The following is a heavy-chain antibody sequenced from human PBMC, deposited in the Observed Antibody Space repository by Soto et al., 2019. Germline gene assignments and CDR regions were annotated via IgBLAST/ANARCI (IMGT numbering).Heavy chain of an antibody. V-gene: IGHV4-39*01. D-gene: IGHD3-9*01. CDR3: ARGSSILTGFEYYYYGMDV. CDR2: IYYSGST. CDR1: GGSISSSSYY. J-gene: IGHJ6*02. Sequence: QLQLQESGPGLVKPSETLSLTCTVSGGSISSSSYYWGWIRQPPGKGLEWIGSIYYSGSTYYNPSLKSRVTISVYTSKNQFCLKLTSVTASDTAVYYCARGSSILTGFEYYYYGMDVWGQGNTVTVSS.